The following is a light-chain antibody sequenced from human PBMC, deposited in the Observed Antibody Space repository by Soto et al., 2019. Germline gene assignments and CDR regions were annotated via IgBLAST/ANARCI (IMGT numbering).Light chain of an antibody. CDR3: TSYSSSSPVL. CDR1: SSDVGAYNY. CDR2: EVT. V-gene: IGLV2-14*01. Sequence: QSVLTQPASVSGSLGQSIPISCTGTSSDVGAYNYVSWYQQHHDKAPKLLIFEVTNPPSGVSGRFSGSKSGITASLSISGLQPEDEADYYCTSYSSSSPVLFGGGTKLTVL. J-gene: IGLJ2*01.